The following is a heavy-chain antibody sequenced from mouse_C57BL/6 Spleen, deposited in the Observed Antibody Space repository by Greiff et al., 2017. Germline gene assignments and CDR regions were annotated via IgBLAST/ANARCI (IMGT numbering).Heavy chain of an antibody. CDR2: IDPSDSYT. Sequence: VQLQQSGAELVKPGASVKLSCKASGYTFTSYWMQWVKQRPGQGLEWIGEIDPSDSYTNYNQKFKGKATLTVDTSSSTAYMQLSSLTSEDSAVYYCARSGTTGYWGQGTTLTVSS. D-gene: IGHD1-1*01. CDR3: ARSGTTGY. CDR1: GYTFTSYW. V-gene: IGHV1-50*01. J-gene: IGHJ2*01.